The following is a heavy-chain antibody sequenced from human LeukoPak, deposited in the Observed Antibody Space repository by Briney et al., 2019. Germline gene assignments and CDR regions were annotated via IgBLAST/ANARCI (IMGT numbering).Heavy chain of an antibody. J-gene: IGHJ1*01. CDR3: AKDSMITFGGVIVRRYFQH. CDR2: ISGSGGST. CDR1: GFTFSSYA. Sequence: GGSLRLSCAASGFTFSSYAMSWVRQATGKGLEWVSAISGSGGSTYYADSVKGRFTISRDNSKNTLYLQMNSLRAEDTAIYYCAKDSMITFGGVIVRRYFQHWGQGTLVTVSS. D-gene: IGHD3-16*02. V-gene: IGHV3-23*01.